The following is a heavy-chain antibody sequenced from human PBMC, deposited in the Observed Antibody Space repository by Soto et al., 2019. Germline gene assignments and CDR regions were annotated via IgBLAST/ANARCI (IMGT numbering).Heavy chain of an antibody. J-gene: IGHJ6*04. D-gene: IGHD6-19*01. V-gene: IGHV1-69*06. CDR1: GGTFSSYA. CDR2: IIPIFGTA. Sequence: SVKVSCKASGGTFSSYAISWVRQAPGQGLEWMGGIIPIFGTANYAQKFQGRVTITADKSTSTAYMELSSLRSEDTAVYYCARDQGEAVAYYYYYGMDVWGKGTTVTVSS. CDR3: ARDQGEAVAYYYYYGMDV.